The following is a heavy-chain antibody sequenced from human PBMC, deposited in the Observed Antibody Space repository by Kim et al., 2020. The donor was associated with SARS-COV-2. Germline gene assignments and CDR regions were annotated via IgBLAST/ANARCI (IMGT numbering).Heavy chain of an antibody. V-gene: IGHV4-34*01. J-gene: IGHJ6*02. CDR3: ARGLREYYYYYGMDV. CDR2: INHSGST. D-gene: IGHD5-12*01. CDR1: GGSFSGYY. Sequence: SETLSLTCAVYGGSFSGYYWSWIRQPPGKGLEWIGEINHSGSTNYNPSLKSRVTISVDTSKNQFSLKLSSVTAAATAVYYCARGLREYYYYYGMDVWGQG.